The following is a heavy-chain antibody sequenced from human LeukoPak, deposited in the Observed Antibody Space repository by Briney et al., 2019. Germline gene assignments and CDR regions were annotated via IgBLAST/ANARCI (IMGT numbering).Heavy chain of an antibody. V-gene: IGHV3-23*01. D-gene: IGHD1-14*01. CDR3: AKVISGSEYFQH. CDR2: ISGSGGST. Sequence: PGGSLRLSCAASGFTFGSYAMSWVRQAPGKGLEWVSAISGSGGSTYYADSVKGRFTISRDNSKNTLYLQMNSLRAEDTAVYYCAKVISGSEYFQHWGQGTLVTVSS. CDR1: GFTFGSYA. J-gene: IGHJ1*01.